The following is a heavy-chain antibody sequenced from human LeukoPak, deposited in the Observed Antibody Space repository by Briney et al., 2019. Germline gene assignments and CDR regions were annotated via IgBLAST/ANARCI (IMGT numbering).Heavy chain of an antibody. J-gene: IGHJ4*02. CDR2: ISYDGSNK. V-gene: IGHV3-30*03. CDR3: ATGERGSCWYSGPVLH. D-gene: IGHD6-19*01. Sequence: GGSLRDSCAGSGFTFCSYGKHLVRQAPGKGLEWVAVISYDGSNKYYADSVKGRFTISRDNSKNTLYLQMNSLRAEDTAVYYCATGERGSCWYSGPVLHWAQGTLVTVSS. CDR1: GFTFCSYG.